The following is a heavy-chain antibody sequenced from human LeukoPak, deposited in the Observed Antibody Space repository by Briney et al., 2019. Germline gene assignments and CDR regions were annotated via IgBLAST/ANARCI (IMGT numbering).Heavy chain of an antibody. D-gene: IGHD3-22*01. CDR3: AKARGSGTYYYDSSGYYFASRVLNDAFDI. Sequence: PGGSLRLSCAASGFTFSSYAMSWVRQAPGNGLEWVSAISGSGGSTYYADSVKGRFTISRDNSKNTLYLQMNSLRAEDTAVYYCAKARGSGTYYYDSSGYYFASRVLNDAFDIWGQGTMVTVSS. CDR2: ISGSGGST. V-gene: IGHV3-23*01. CDR1: GFTFSSYA. J-gene: IGHJ3*02.